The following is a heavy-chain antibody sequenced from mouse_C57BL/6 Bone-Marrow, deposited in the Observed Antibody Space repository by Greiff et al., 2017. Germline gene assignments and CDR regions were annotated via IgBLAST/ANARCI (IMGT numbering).Heavy chain of an antibody. CDR2: IDPETGGT. Sequence: LQESGAELVRPGASVTLSCRASGYTFTDYEMHWVKQTPVHGLEWIGAIDPETGGTAYNQKFKGKAILTADKSSSTAYMELRSLTSEDSAVYYCTYGKGSYAMDYWGQGTSVTVSS. V-gene: IGHV1-15*01. J-gene: IGHJ4*01. CDR1: GYTFTDYE. CDR3: TYGKGSYAMDY. D-gene: IGHD2-10*02.